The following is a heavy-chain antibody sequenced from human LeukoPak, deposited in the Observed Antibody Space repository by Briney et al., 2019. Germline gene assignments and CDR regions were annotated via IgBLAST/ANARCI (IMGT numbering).Heavy chain of an antibody. CDR1: GFTFSDYY. CDR3: ARLGGPTGPFEY. CDR2: ICSSVSTI. J-gene: IGHJ4*02. D-gene: IGHD2-15*01. Sequence: PGGTLRLSCLTSGFTFSDYYMSWIPQAPGKGLECVVYICSSVSTISYAHSVKGRFTISRDIAENSLYLQMHSLRAEDTATYYCARLGGPTGPFEYWGQGTPATVSS. V-gene: IGHV3-11*01.